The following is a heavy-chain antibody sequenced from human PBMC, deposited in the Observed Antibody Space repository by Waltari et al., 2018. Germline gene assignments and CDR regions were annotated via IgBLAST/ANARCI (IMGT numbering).Heavy chain of an antibody. J-gene: IGHJ4*02. CDR2: IYNDGAT. CDR3: ARDSYMGY. V-gene: IGHV3-66*01. Sequence: EVQLVESGGGLVQPGGSLRLSCGAAGFRFRSNYISWVRQAPGKGLEWVSIIYNDGATYYADSVRGRFTISRDNSRNTLYLQMNSLRVEDTAVYYCARDSYMGYWGQGTLVTVSS. CDR1: GFRFRSNY. D-gene: IGHD2-21*01.